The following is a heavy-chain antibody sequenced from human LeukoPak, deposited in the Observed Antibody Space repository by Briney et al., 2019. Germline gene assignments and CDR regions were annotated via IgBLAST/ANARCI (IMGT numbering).Heavy chain of an antibody. CDR2: INPNSGGT. CDR1: GYTFTGRY. Sequence: GASVKVSCKASGYTFTGRYMHWVRQAPGQGLEWMGWINPNSGGTNYAQKFQGRVTMTRDTSISTAYMELSRLRSDDTAVYYCARDLLEGYYYYYMDVWGKGTTVTASS. V-gene: IGHV1-2*02. CDR3: ARDLLEGYYYYYMDV. D-gene: IGHD1-1*01. J-gene: IGHJ6*03.